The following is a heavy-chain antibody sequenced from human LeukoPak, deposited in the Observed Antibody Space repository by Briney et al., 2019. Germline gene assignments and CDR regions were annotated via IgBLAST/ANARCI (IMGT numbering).Heavy chain of an antibody. CDR3: AGCSTVTTYYYSYYMGI. V-gene: IGHV3-7*01. J-gene: IGHJ6*03. Sequence: GGSLRLSCAASRFTFSNSWMSWVRLAPGKGMEWVANIKQDGSEKYYVDSVKGRFTISRDNAKNSLYLQMNSLRAEDTAVYYCAGCSTVTTYYYSYYMGIWGKGTTVTVSS. CDR1: RFTFSNSW. D-gene: IGHD4-17*01. CDR2: IKQDGSEK.